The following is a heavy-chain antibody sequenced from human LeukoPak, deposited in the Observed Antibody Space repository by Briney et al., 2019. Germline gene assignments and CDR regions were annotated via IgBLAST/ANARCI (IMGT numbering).Heavy chain of an antibody. Sequence: SETLSLTCTVSGGSISSYYYDWFRQPPGKGLEWIGYMSNSGSTNYNPSLKSRVTISVDTSKNQFSLKLSSVTAADTAVYYCARAYSSSWYHDYWGQGTLVTVSS. D-gene: IGHD6-13*01. J-gene: IGHJ4*02. V-gene: IGHV4-59*08. CDR2: MSNSGST. CDR3: ARAYSSSWYHDY. CDR1: GGSISSYY.